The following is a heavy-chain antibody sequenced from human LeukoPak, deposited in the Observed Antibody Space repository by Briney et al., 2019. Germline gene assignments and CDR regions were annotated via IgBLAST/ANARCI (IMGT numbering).Heavy chain of an antibody. CDR3: ARARARAIFGVVSTPINYYYYYMDV. J-gene: IGHJ6*03. Sequence: QPGGSLRLSCAASGFTFSSYWMHWVRQAPGKGLVWVSRINSDGSSTSYADSVKGRFTISRDNAKNTPYLQMNSLRAEDTAVYYCARARARAIFGVVSTPINYYYYYMDVWGKGTTVTVSS. D-gene: IGHD3-3*01. CDR2: INSDGSST. CDR1: GFTFSSYW. V-gene: IGHV3-74*01.